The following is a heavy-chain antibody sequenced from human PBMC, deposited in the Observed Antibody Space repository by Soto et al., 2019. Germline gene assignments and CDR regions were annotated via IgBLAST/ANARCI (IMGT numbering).Heavy chain of an antibody. CDR3: AREFIAAAGSFDY. CDR2: ISSSGSTI. J-gene: IGHJ4*02. CDR1: GFTFSDYY. Sequence: GGSLRLSCAASGFTFSDYYMSWIRQAPGKGLEWVSCISSSGSTISYADSVMGRFTISRDNAKYSLYLQMNSLSAEDTAVYYGAREFIAAAGSFDYWGQGTLVTVSS. V-gene: IGHV3-11*01. D-gene: IGHD6-13*01.